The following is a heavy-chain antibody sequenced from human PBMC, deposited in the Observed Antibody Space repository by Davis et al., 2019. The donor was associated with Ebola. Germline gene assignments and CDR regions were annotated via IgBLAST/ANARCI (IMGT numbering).Heavy chain of an antibody. V-gene: IGHV3-23*01. CDR3: AADDLLSGS. CDR1: GFSFSDSW. CDR2: TSGSGDST. J-gene: IGHJ4*02. Sequence: GESLKISCAASGFSFSDSWMHWVRQAPGKGLEWVSTTSGSGDSTYSADSVKGRITISRDNSKDTLYLQMNSLRAEDTAVYYCAADDLLSGSWGQGTLVTVSS. D-gene: IGHD3-10*01.